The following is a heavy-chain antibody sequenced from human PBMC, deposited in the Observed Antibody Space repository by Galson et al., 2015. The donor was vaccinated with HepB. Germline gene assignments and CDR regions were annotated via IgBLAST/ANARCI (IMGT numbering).Heavy chain of an antibody. D-gene: IGHD3-22*01. V-gene: IGHV3-15*01. CDR3: TTWDYYDTSDAIWGD. J-gene: IGHJ4*02. CDR2: IKSKTRGGTT. CDR1: GFTFSNAW. Sequence: SLRLSCAASGFTFSNAWMSWVRQAPGKGLEWVGRIKSKTRGGTTDYAAPVKGRFTISRDDSKTTLYLEMNSLKTEDTAVYYCTTWDYYDTSDAIWGDWGQGTLVTVSS.